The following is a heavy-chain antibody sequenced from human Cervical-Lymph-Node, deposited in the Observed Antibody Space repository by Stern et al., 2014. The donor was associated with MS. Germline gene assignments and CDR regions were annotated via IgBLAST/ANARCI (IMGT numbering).Heavy chain of an antibody. J-gene: IGHJ3*02. D-gene: IGHD3-16*02. V-gene: IGHV3-9*01. CDR3: AKALGRSYHDPFDM. Sequence: VQLVESGGGLVQPGRSLRLSCAASGFTFGAYAMHWVRQTPGKGLEWVSGISWNGGSRNDADSVKDRVTISRDNAKDYLYLQMSSLRPEDTAFYYCAKALGRSYHDPFDMWGQGTMVIVSS. CDR2: ISWNGGSR. CDR1: GFTFGAYA.